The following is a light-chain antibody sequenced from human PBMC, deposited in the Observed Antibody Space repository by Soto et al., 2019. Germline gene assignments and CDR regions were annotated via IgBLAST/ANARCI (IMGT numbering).Light chain of an antibody. CDR3: QQTYSTPWT. CDR1: QSISSY. J-gene: IGKJ1*01. Sequence: IQMTQSPSSLSASVGDRVTITCRASQSISSYLNWYQQKPAKAPKLLIYSASSLQSGVPSRFSGVGSGTDFTLTISSLQPEDFATYYCQQTYSTPWTFGQGTKVDIK. CDR2: SAS. V-gene: IGKV1-39*01.